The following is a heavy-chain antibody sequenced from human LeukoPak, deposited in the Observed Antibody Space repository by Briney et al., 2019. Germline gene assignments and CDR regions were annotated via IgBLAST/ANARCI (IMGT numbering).Heavy chain of an antibody. CDR2: IKQDGSEK. D-gene: IGHD6-6*01. J-gene: IGHJ4*02. Sequence: GGSLRLSCAASGFTFSSYWMSWVRQAPGKGLEWVANIKQDGSEKCYVDSVKGRFTISRDNAKNSLYLQMNSLRAEDTAVYYCARDLLKVIYSSSYGYWGQGTLVTVSS. V-gene: IGHV3-7*01. CDR1: GFTFSSYW. CDR3: ARDLLKVIYSSSYGY.